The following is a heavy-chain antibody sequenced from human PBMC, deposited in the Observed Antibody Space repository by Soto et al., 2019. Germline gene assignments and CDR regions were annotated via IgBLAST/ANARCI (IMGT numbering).Heavy chain of an antibody. V-gene: IGHV3-30*04. CDR1: GFPSKSYA. CDR3: AKESAYRSGWYNG. J-gene: IGHJ4*02. D-gene: IGHD6-19*01. Sequence: LTCTPSGFPSKSYAMHSVRKAPGKGLEWGALISYDGSENYYADPVKGRFTISRNNSKNTLYLRMNSLRPDDTAVYYCAKESAYRSGWYNGWGQGTLVTVSS. CDR2: ISYDGSEN.